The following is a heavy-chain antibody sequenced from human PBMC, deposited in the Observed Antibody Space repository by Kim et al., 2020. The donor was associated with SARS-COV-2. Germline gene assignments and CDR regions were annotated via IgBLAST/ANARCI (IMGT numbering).Heavy chain of an antibody. J-gene: IGHJ4*02. Sequence: SETLSLTCAVYGGSFSGYYWSWIRQPPGKGLEWIGEINHSGSTNYNPSLKSRVTISVDTSKNQFFLKLSSVTAADTAVYYCARGQGVGLFDYWGQGTLVTVSS. V-gene: IGHV4-34*01. CDR3: ARGQGVGLFDY. CDR1: GGSFSGYY. D-gene: IGHD3-3*01. CDR2: INHSGST.